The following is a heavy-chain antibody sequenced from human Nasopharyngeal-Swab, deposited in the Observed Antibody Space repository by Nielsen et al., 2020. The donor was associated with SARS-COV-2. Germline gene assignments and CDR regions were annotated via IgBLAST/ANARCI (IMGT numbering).Heavy chain of an antibody. D-gene: IGHD6-19*01. CDR1: GFTFSSYW. CDR2: IKQDGSEK. V-gene: IGHV3-7*01. J-gene: IGHJ2*01. CDR3: ARDGGSGWWDWYFDL. Sequence: GGSLRLSCAASGFTFSSYWMSWVRQAPGKGLEWVTNIKQDGSEKYYVDSVKGRFTISRDNAKNSLYLQMNSLRDEDTAVYYCARDGGSGWWDWYFDLWGRGTLVTVSS.